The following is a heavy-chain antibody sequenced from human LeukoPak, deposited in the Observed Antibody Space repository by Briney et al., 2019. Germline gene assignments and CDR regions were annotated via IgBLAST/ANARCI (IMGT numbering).Heavy chain of an antibody. CDR1: GYTFTGYY. J-gene: IGHJ6*02. D-gene: IGHD1-1*01. CDR2: INPNSGGT. V-gene: IGHV1-2*04. Sequence: EASVKVSCKASGYTFTGYYMHWVRQAPGQGLEWMGRINPNSGGTNYAQKFQGWVTMTRDTSISTAYMELSRLRSDDTAVYYCARDGVQLELGYYYGMDVWGQGTTVTVSS. CDR3: ARDGVQLELGYYYGMDV.